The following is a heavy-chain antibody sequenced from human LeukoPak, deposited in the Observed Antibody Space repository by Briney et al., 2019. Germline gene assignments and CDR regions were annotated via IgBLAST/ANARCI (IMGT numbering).Heavy chain of an antibody. V-gene: IGHV1-2*02. J-gene: IGHJ4*02. D-gene: IGHD6-19*01. CDR1: GYTFAGYY. CDR3: ARFPLGQWLGFDY. CDR2: INPNSGGT. Sequence: ASVKVSCKASGYTFAGYYMHWVRQAPGQGLEWMGWINPNSGGTNYAQKFQGRVTMTRDTSISTAYMELSRLRSDDTAVYYCARFPLGQWLGFDYWGQGTLVTVSS.